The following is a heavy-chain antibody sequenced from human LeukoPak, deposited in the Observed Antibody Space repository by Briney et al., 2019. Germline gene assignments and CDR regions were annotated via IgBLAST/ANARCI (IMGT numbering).Heavy chain of an antibody. D-gene: IGHD4-17*01. CDR1: AFTLDDYA. V-gene: IGHV3-9*01. CDR2: TSTNSGST. J-gene: IGHJ4*02. CDR3: AKGSGTVTTVGGFDY. Sequence: TGGSLRLSCAASAFTLDDYAMHWVRQAPGKGLEWVSGTSTNSGSTGYADSGNGRFTISTDNATNSLYLHMNSLRAEDTALYYCAKGSGTVTTVGGFDYWGQGTLVTVSS.